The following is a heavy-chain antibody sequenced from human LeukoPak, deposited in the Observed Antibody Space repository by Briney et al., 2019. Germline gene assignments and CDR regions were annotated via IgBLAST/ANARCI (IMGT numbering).Heavy chain of an antibody. Sequence: GGSLRLSCAASGFSFSNSGMHWVRQAPGKGLEYVSAISNNGGITYYANSVKGRFTISRDNSKNTLYLQMGSLRTEDTAVYYCVRPTQTPGNRYLDYWGQGTLVTVSS. CDR2: ISNNGGIT. D-gene: IGHD3-10*01. CDR1: GFSFSNSG. CDR3: VRPTQTPGNRYLDY. V-gene: IGHV3-64*01. J-gene: IGHJ4*02.